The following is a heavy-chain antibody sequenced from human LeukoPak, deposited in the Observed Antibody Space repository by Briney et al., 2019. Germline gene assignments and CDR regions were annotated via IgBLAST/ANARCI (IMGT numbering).Heavy chain of an antibody. J-gene: IGHJ6*02. CDR2: MNPNSGNT. D-gene: IGHD3-10*01. CDR3: ATPSGSYYRNYYYYGMDV. Sequence: ASVKVSCKASGHTFTSYDINWVRQATGQGLEWMGWMNPNSGNTGYAQKFQGRVTMTRNTSISTAYMELSSLRSDDTAVYYCATPSGSYYRNYYYYGMDVWGQGTTVTVSS. V-gene: IGHV1-8*01. CDR1: GHTFTSYD.